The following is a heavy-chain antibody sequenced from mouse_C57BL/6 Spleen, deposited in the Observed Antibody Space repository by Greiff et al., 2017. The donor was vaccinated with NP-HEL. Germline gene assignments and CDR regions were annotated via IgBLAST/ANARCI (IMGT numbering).Heavy chain of an antibody. D-gene: IGHD1-1*01. Sequence: VQLQQSGAELAKPGASVKLSCKASGYTFTSYWMHWVKQRPGQGLEWIGMIHPNSGSTNYNEKFKSKATLTVDKSSSTAYMQLSSLTSEDSAVYYCARDYGSTPFAYWGQGTLVTVSA. CDR1: GYTFTSYW. CDR2: IHPNSGST. V-gene: IGHV1-64*01. CDR3: ARDYGSTPFAY. J-gene: IGHJ3*01.